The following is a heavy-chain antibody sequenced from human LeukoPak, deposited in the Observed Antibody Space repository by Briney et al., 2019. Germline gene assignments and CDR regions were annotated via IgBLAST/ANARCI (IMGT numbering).Heavy chain of an antibody. V-gene: IGHV5-51*01. CDR2: IYPGDSDT. J-gene: IGHJ4*02. D-gene: IGHD5-18*01. Sequence: GESLKISCKVSGYTFSTYWIGWVRQMPGKGLEWMGIIYPGDSDTRYSPSFQGQVTMSADKSIATAYLQWSSLKASDTAMYYCANSRGYIYGIDYWGQGTLVTVSS. CDR1: GYTFSTYW. CDR3: ANSRGYIYGIDY.